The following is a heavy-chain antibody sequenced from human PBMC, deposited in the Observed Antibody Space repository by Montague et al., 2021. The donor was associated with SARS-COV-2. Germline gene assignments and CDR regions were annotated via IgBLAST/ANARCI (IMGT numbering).Heavy chain of an antibody. D-gene: IGHD2-2*02. J-gene: IGHJ6*02. CDR2: IYYSGST. CDR1: GGSISSSSYY. Sequence: SETLSLTCTVSGGSISSSSYYRGWIRQPPGKGLEWIESIYYSGSTYYNSLLKRRAITSVETSKNQSYLKLSSVTADDAAVYYCARHYGLVVPAAIYYYYGMDVWGQGTTVTVSS. V-gene: IGHV4-39*01. CDR3: ARHYGLVVPAAIYYYYGMDV.